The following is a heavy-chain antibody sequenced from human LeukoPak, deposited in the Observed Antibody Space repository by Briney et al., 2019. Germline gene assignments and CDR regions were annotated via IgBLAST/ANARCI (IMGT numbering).Heavy chain of an antibody. CDR2: IDESGVKT. D-gene: IGHD1-26*01. CDR3: AKQWVDC. V-gene: IGHV3-23*01. Sequence: GGSLRLSCAASGFTFNNYAMNWVRQAPGKGLEWVSSIDESGVKTHYADSVKGRFTISRDNSQNTLYLQMNSLRAEDTALYYCAKQWVDCWGQGTLVTVSS. CDR1: GFTFNNYA. J-gene: IGHJ4*02.